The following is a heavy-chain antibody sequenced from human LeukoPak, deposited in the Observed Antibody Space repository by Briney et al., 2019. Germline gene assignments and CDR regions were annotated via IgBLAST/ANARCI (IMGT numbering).Heavy chain of an antibody. J-gene: IGHJ4*02. CDR3: ARAIGQQQVDY. Sequence: ASVKVSCKASGYTFTGYYMHWVRQAAGQGLEWMGWINPNSGGTNYAQKFQGRVTMTRDTSISTAYMELSRLRSGATAVYYCARAIGQQQVDYGGKEPLVTVSS. V-gene: IGHV1-2*02. CDR2: INPNSGGT. D-gene: IGHD6-13*01. CDR1: GYTFTGYY.